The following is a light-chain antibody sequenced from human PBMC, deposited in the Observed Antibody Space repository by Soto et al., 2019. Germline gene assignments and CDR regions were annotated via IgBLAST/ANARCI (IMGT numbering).Light chain of an antibody. CDR1: QDIATY. CDR3: QRYDNLPPTWT. Sequence: DIQMTQSPSSLSASVGNRVTITCQASQDIATYLNWYQQKPGKAPNLLIYDASNLETGVPSRLSGGRSGIHFTFTISNLHPEDIATYYCQRYDNLPPTWTFGQGTKLDIK. J-gene: IGKJ1*01. CDR2: DAS. V-gene: IGKV1-33*01.